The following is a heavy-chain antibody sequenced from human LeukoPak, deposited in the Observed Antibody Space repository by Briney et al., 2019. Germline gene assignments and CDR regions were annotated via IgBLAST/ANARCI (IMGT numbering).Heavy chain of an antibody. D-gene: IGHD3-22*01. Sequence: GGSLRLSCAASGFTFSSYSMNWVRQAPGKGLEWVSYISSSSSTIYYADSVKGRFTISRDNAKNSLYLQMNSLRAEDTAVYYCASYGAIYYLDSSGYNDYWGQGTLVTVSS. J-gene: IGHJ4*02. CDR1: GFTFSSYS. CDR2: ISSSSSTI. V-gene: IGHV3-48*01. CDR3: ASYGAIYYLDSSGYNDY.